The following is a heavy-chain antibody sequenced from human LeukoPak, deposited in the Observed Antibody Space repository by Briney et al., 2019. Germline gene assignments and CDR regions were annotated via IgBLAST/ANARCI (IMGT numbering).Heavy chain of an antibody. D-gene: IGHD1-26*01. J-gene: IGHJ4*02. CDR1: GFTFSIYG. V-gene: IGHV3-33*01. CDR2: IWNDGSNK. CDR3: ARASGSYDY. Sequence: GGSLRLSCGASGFTFSIYGMHWVRQSPGKGLEWVAVIWNDGSNKYYADSVKGRFTISRDNSKNTLFLQMNSLRAEDTAVYYCARASGSYDYWAQGTLVTVSS.